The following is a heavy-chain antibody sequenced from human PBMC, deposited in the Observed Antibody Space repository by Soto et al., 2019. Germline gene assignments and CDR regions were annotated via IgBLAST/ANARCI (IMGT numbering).Heavy chain of an antibody. CDR2: IYHNGIT. CDR1: GGSISSGDYY. Sequence: QVQLQESGPGLVKPSQTLSLTCTVSGGSISSGDYYWSWMRQTPGKGLEWIGYIYHNGITDYNPSPKSRVPISKEPSKTQFSRKLPFWRASDRAVYYCPTRPADAPFGEGGNFDYWGQGTLVTVSS. CDR3: PTRPADAPFGEGGNFDY. V-gene: IGHV4-30-4*01. J-gene: IGHJ4*02. D-gene: IGHD3-3*01.